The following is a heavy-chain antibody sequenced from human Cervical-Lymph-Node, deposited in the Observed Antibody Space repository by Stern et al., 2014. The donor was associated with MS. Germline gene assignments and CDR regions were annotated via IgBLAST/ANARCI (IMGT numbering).Heavy chain of an antibody. V-gene: IGHV5-51*01. CDR2: IFPGASDT. Sequence: EVQLAQSGAEVRKPGQSLTISCNISGYTFTDYWIAWVRQTPGQGLEWMGPIFPGASDTRYSPSFQGHVTISVDTSINTAYLQWSDLRASDTAMYYCARPHSPGWSYYFDFWGQGTLVAVSS. CDR3: ARPHSPGWSYYFDF. D-gene: IGHD6-19*01. J-gene: IGHJ4*02. CDR1: GYTFTDYW.